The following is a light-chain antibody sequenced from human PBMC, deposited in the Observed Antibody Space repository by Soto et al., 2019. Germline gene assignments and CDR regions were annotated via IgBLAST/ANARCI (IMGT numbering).Light chain of an antibody. J-gene: IGKJ1*01. CDR1: QSVSTT. V-gene: IGKV3-15*01. Sequence: EIVMTQSPATLSVSPGERATLSCRASQSVSTTLAWYQQKPGQAPRLLIYGASTRATGIPARFSGSGSGTDFSLTISSLQSEDFAVYYCQQCSHWPQTFGQGTKLEFK. CDR3: QQCSHWPQT. CDR2: GAS.